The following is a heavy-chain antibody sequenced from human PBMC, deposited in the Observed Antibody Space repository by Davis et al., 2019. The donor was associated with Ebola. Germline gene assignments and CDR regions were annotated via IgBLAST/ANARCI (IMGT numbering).Heavy chain of an antibody. CDR1: GFRVSGPY. J-gene: IGHJ4*02. CDR2: IYTGGRT. V-gene: IGHV3-66*01. Sequence: GGSLRLSCAASGFRVSGPYMSWVRQAPGKGLEWVSVIYTGGRTYYTDSVKGRFTISRDNSKNTIYLQMNSLRAGDTAVYYCAKDDYHSGSPFDYWGQGTLVTVSS. CDR3: AKDDYHSGSPFDY. D-gene: IGHD1-26*01.